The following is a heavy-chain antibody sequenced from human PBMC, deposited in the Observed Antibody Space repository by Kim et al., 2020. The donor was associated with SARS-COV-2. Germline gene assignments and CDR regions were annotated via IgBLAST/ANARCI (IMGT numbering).Heavy chain of an antibody. J-gene: IGHJ4*02. V-gene: IGHV3-30-3*01. CDR3: ARDRRGWVIRPEGGAIGYYFDY. CDR2: ISYDGSNK. D-gene: IGHD3-10*01. CDR1: GFTFSSYA. Sequence: GGSLRLSCAASGFTFSSYAMHWVRQAPGKGLEWVAVISYDGSNKYYADSVKGRFTISRDNSKNTLYLQMNSLRAEDTAVYYCARDRRGWVIRPEGGAIGYYFDYWGQGTLVTVSS.